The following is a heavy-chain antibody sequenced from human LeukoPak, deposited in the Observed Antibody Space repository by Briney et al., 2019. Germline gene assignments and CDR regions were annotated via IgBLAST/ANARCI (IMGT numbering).Heavy chain of an antibody. CDR2: INPNSGGT. CDR3: ARVRSGWYADY. V-gene: IGHV1-2*02. J-gene: IGHJ4*02. D-gene: IGHD6-19*01. CDR1: GYTFTGYY. Sequence: ASVKVSCKASGYTFTGYYMHWVRQAPGQALEWMGWINPNSGGTNYAQKFQVRVTMTRDTSISTAYMELSRLRSDDTAVYYCARVRSGWYADYWGQGTLVTVSS.